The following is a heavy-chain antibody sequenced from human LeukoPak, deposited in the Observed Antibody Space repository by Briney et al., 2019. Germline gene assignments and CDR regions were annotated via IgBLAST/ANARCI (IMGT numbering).Heavy chain of an antibody. V-gene: IGHV3-9*01. CDR3: AKSQSYDFWRGYMDV. CDR2: ISWTSGDI. J-gene: IGHJ6*02. CDR1: GFTFDDYA. D-gene: IGHD3-3*01. Sequence: GGSLRLSCAASGFTFDDYAMHWDRQAPGKGLEWASGISWTSGDIGYAVSVKGRFTISRDNAKNSLYLQMNSLRAEDTALYYCAKSQSYDFWRGYMDVWGQGTTVTVSS.